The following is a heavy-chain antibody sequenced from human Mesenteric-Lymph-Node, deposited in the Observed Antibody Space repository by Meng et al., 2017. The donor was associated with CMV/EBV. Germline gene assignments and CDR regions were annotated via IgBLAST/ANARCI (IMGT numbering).Heavy chain of an antibody. J-gene: IGHJ3*02. CDR3: AKDTGGAAFDI. D-gene: IGHD2-8*02. CDR2: INWNGGST. V-gene: IGHV3-20*04. CDR1: GFTFDDYG. Sequence: GESLKISCAASGFTFDDYGMSWVRQAPGKGLEWVSGINWNGGSTGYADSVKGRFTISRDNSKNTLYLQMNSLRAEDTAVYYCAKDTGGAAFDIWGQGTMVTVSS.